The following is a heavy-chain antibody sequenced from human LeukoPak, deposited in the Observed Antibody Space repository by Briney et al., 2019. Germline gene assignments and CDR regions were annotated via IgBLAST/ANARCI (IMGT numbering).Heavy chain of an antibody. V-gene: IGHV3-21*01. CDR3: ARGGYDSSALDY. Sequence: GGSLRLSCAASGFTFSSYGMNWARQAPGKGLEGVSSISSSSSYIYYADSVKGRFTISRDNAKNSLYLQMNSLRAEDTAVYYCARGGYDSSALDYWGQGTLVTVSS. CDR2: ISSSSSYI. CDR1: GFTFSSYG. D-gene: IGHD3-22*01. J-gene: IGHJ4*02.